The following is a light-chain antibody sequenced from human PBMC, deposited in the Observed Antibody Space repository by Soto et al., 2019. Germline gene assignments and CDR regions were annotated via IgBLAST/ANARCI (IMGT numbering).Light chain of an antibody. CDR1: QSVSSY. Sequence: EIVLTQSPATLSLSPGERATLYCRASQSVSSYLAWYQQKPGQAPRLLIYDAYNRATGIPARFSGSGSGTEFTLTISSLEPEDFAVYYCQQRSNWPITFGQGTRLEIK. CDR2: DAY. CDR3: QQRSNWPIT. J-gene: IGKJ5*01. V-gene: IGKV3-11*01.